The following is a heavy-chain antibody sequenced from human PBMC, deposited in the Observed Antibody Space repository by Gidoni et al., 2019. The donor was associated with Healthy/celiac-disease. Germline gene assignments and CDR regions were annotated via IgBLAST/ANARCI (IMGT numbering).Heavy chain of an antibody. V-gene: IGHV3-48*01. CDR1: GFTFSSYS. J-gene: IGHJ4*02. Sequence: EVQLVESGGGLVQPGGSLRLSCAASGFTFSSYSMNWVRQAPGKGLEWVSYISSSSSTIYYADSVKGRFTISRDNAKNSLYLQMNSLRAEDTAVYYCARADTAMVTVGFDYWGQGTLVTVSS. CDR3: ARADTAMVTVGFDY. CDR2: ISSSSSTI. D-gene: IGHD5-18*01.